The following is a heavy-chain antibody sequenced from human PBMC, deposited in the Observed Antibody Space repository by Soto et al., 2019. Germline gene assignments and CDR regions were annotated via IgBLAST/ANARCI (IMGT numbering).Heavy chain of an antibody. CDR1: GGSISSGDHY. CDR3: AHYDFLTGHHDAFDI. V-gene: IGHV4-30-4*01. Sequence: PSETLSLTCTVSGGSISSGDHYWSWIRQPLGKGLERIGYISYSGSTHYNPSLKSRVTISVDTSKNQFSLRLSSVTATDTAVYYCAHYDFLTGHHDAFDIWGQGTVVTVSS. J-gene: IGHJ3*02. D-gene: IGHD3-9*01. CDR2: ISYSGST.